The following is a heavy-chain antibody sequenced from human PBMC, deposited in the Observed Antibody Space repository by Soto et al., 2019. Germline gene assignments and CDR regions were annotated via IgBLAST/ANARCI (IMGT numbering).Heavy chain of an antibody. V-gene: IGHV1-18*01. CDR3: ARDSPPVDY. J-gene: IGHJ4*02. CDR2: ISAYNGNT. Sequence: ASVKVSCKASGYTFSSYGIIWVRQAPGQGLEWMGWISAYNGNTKYAQKIQGRVTMTTDTSTSTAYMELRSLRSDDTAVYYCARDSPPVDYWGQGTLVTVSS. CDR1: GYTFSSYG.